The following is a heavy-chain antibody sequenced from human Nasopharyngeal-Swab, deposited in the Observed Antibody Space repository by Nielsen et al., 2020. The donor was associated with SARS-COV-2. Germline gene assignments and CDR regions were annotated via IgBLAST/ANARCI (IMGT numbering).Heavy chain of an antibody. CDR3: ALLAAGDYYYYYGMDV. CDR1: GFTFSSYG. D-gene: IGHD6-13*01. CDR2: ISYDGSNK. Sequence: GESLKISCAASGFTFSSYGVHWVRQAPGKGLEWVAVISYDGSNKYYADSVKGRFTISRDNSKNTLYLQMNSLRAEDTAVYYCALLAAGDYYYYYGMDVWGQGTTVTVSS. J-gene: IGHJ6*02. V-gene: IGHV3-30*03.